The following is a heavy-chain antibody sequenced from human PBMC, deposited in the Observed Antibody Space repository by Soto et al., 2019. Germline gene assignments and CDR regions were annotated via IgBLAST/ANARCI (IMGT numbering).Heavy chain of an antibody. V-gene: IGHV4-34*01. CDR3: ARGGDYAGL. CDR2: INHSGST. D-gene: IGHD4-17*01. CDR1: GGSFSGYY. Sequence: QVQLQQWGTGLLKPSETLSLTCAVYGGSFSGYYWNWIRQPPGKGLEWIGEINHSGSTNYNPSLKSRVTISVDTSKTQFSLKLTSVTAADTAVYYCARGGDYAGLGGQETLVIVSS. J-gene: IGHJ4*02.